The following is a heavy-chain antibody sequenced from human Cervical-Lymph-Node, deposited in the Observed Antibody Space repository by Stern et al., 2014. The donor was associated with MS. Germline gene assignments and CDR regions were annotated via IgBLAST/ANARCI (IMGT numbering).Heavy chain of an antibody. CDR3: THHLYRESPFD. CDR1: GFSLSTGGVG. CDR2: IYWDDDK. D-gene: IGHD2-8*01. V-gene: IGHV2-5*02. J-gene: IGHJ4*02. Sequence: QVTLKESGPTLVKPAQTLTLTCTFSGFSLSTGGVGVGWIRQPPGKALEWLGLIYWDDDKRYTPSLKNRLTITKDTSKNQVVLRMTNMDPVDTATYYCTHHLYRESPFDWGQGTLVTVSS.